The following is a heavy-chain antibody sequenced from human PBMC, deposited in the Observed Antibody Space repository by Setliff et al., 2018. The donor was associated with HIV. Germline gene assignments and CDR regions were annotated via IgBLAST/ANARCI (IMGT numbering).Heavy chain of an antibody. CDR2: IYYRGST. J-gene: IGHJ4*02. D-gene: IGHD2-21*02. CDR3: ARSYCGGDCYPDY. V-gene: IGHV4-59*01. Sequence: SETLSLTCTVSGGSISSYYWSWIRQSPRKGLEWIGYIYYRGSTNYNPSLKSQVTISVDTSKNQFSLKLSSVTAADTAVYYCARSYCGGDCYPDYWGQGTLVTVSS. CDR1: GGSISSYY.